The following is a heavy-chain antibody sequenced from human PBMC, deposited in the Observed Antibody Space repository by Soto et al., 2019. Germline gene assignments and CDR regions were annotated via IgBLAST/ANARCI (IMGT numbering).Heavy chain of an antibody. CDR2: IYYSG. J-gene: IGHJ4*02. Sequence: PSETLSLTCTVSGDSISSGDYYWSWIRQPPGKGLEWIGYIYYSGSNPSLKSRVTISVDTSKNQFSLKLSSVTAADTAVYYCARDRGVGATTDYWGQGTLVTVSS. V-gene: IGHV4-30-4*01. D-gene: IGHD1-26*01. CDR3: ARDRGVGATTDY. CDR1: GDSISSGDYY.